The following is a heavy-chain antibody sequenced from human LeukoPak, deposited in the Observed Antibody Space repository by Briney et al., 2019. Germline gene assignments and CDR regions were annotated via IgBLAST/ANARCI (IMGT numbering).Heavy chain of an antibody. CDR2: IYYSGST. D-gene: IGHD3-10*01. CDR1: GVSISSSNSY. V-gene: IGHV4-39*07. CDR3: ARAFGINPWNDAFDI. Sequence: PSETLSLTCTVSGVSISSSNSYWGWIRQPPGKGLEWIGSIYYSGSTYYNPSLKSRVTISVDTSKNQFSLKLSSVTAADTAVYYCARAFGINPWNDAFDIWGQGTMVTVSS. J-gene: IGHJ3*02.